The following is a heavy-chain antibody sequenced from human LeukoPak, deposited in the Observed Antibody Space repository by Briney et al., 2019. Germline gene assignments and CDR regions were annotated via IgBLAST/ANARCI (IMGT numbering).Heavy chain of an antibody. CDR3: ARDGGSGWPSFDY. CDR1: GFTFSSYW. Sequence: GGSLRLSCAASGFTFSSYWMSWVRQAPGKGLEWVANIKQDGSEKYYVDSVKGRFTISRDNAKNSLYLQMNSLRAEDTAVYYCARDGGSGWPSFDYWGQGTLVTASS. J-gene: IGHJ4*02. V-gene: IGHV3-7*01. CDR2: IKQDGSEK. D-gene: IGHD6-19*01.